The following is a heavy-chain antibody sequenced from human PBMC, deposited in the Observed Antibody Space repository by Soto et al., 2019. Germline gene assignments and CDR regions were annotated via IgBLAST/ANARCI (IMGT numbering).Heavy chain of an antibody. Sequence: QVQLVESGGGVVQPGRSLRLSCAASGFTFSSYGMHWVRQAPGKGLEWVAVISYDGSNKYYADSVKGRFTISRDNSKNTLYLQMNSLRAEDTAVYYCAKRLKGVVVAVLMDVWGQGTTVTVSS. CDR3: AKRLKGVVVAVLMDV. CDR1: GFTFSSYG. CDR2: ISYDGSNK. D-gene: IGHD2-15*01. V-gene: IGHV3-30*18. J-gene: IGHJ6*02.